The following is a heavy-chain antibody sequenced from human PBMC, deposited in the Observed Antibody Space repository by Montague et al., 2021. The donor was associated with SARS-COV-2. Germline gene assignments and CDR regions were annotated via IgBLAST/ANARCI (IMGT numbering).Heavy chain of an antibody. V-gene: IGHV4-59*11. CDR2: IYYSGGI. CDR1: GGSMSDHY. J-gene: IGHJ5*02. CDR3: ARAVSVRRAVNWFDP. Sequence: LSLMCTVSGGSMSDHYWAWIRQPPGRGLEWLAYIYYSGGINSNASLKSRVSMSVDTSKNQFSLKLTSVTAADTAVYYCARAVSVRRAVNWFDPWGQGTLVTVSS. D-gene: IGHD3-10*01.